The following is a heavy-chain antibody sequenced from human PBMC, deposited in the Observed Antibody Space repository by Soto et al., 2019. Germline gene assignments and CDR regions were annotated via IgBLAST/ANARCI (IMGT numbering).Heavy chain of an antibody. J-gene: IGHJ6*02. CDR1: GFTFKTYG. CDR2: ISYDGINK. Sequence: PGGSLRLSCAASGFTFKTYGMHWVRQAPGKGLEWVAFISYDGINKYYGGSVKGRFTISRDTPTNTLYLQMNSLRPEDTAVYYCAKVHCNSTTCYPNYYYYYGMDVWGPGTTVTVSS. V-gene: IGHV3-30*18. D-gene: IGHD2-2*01. CDR3: AKVHCNSTTCYPNYYYYYGMDV.